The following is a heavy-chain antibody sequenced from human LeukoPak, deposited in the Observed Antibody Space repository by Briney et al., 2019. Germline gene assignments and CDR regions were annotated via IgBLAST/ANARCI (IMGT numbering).Heavy chain of an antibody. CDR3: AREEASSSHFDS. CDR1: GFTFSSYT. J-gene: IGHJ4*02. Sequence: PGGSLRLSCAASGFTFSSYTMNWVRQPPGKGLEWVSNIGTSSTTIYYADSVKGRFTISRDNSKNTLYLQMNSLRVEETAVYYCAREEASSSHFDSWGQGTLVTVSS. D-gene: IGHD6-19*01. V-gene: IGHV3-48*01. CDR2: IGTSSTTI.